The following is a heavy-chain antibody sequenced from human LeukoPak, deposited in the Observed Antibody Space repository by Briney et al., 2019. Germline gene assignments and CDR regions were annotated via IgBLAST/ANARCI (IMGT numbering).Heavy chain of an antibody. D-gene: IGHD6-13*01. CDR2: IYYNGST. CDR1: GGSISSGSYY. J-gene: IGHJ5*02. Sequence: PSETLSLTCTVSGGSISSGSYYWSWIRQPPGKGLEWIGSIYYNGSTYYNPSLKSRVTISVDTSKNQFSLKLSSVTAADTAVYYCASDPERIAAAGKTWFDPWGQGTLVTVSS. V-gene: IGHV4-39*07. CDR3: ASDPERIAAAGKTWFDP.